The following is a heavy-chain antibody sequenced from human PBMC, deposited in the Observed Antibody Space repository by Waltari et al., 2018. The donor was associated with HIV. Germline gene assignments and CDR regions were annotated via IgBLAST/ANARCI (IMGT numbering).Heavy chain of an antibody. J-gene: IGHJ4*02. CDR3: ASALRIVAANDY. V-gene: IGHV3-30*01. CDR1: GFTFSSYA. D-gene: IGHD6-13*01. Sequence: QVQLVESGGGVVQSGRSLRLSCAASGFTFSSYAMHWVRQAPGKGLEGVAVIAYDGSNKYYADSVKGRFTISRDNSKNTLYLQMNSLRAEDTAVYFCASALRIVAANDYWGQGTLVTVSS. CDR2: IAYDGSNK.